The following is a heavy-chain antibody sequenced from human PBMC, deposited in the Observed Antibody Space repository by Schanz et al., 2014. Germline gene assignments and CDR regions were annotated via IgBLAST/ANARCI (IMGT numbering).Heavy chain of an antibody. D-gene: IGHD1-1*01. CDR1: GFTVSTNY. CDR3: VRDAGRDGYNLAFDV. Sequence: EVQLVESRGGLVQPGGSLRLSCAVSGFTVSTNYMTWVRQAPGKGLECVSVLYTGGSTFYAEFVRGRFFISRDSSKNTLFLHMNSLRAEDTAVYYCVRDAGRDGYNLAFDVWGQGTLVTVSS. V-gene: IGHV3-53*01. J-gene: IGHJ3*01. CDR2: LYTGGST.